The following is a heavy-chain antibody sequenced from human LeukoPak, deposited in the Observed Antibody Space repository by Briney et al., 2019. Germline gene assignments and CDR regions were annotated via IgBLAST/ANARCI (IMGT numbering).Heavy chain of an antibody. D-gene: IGHD2-2*01. CDR2: INAGNGNT. Sequence: ASVKVPCKASGYTFTSYAMHWVRQAPGQGLEWMGWINAGNGNTKYSQKFQGRVTITRDTSASTAYMELSSLRSEDTAVYYCARAGIGIVVVPAATVIDYWGQGTLVTVSS. J-gene: IGHJ4*02. CDR3: ARAGIGIVVVPAATVIDY. CDR1: GYTFTSYA. V-gene: IGHV1-3*01.